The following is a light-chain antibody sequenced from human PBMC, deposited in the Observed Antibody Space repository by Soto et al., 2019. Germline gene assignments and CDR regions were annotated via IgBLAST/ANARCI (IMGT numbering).Light chain of an antibody. CDR1: SSDVGGYDF. J-gene: IGLJ1*01. V-gene: IGLV2-11*01. CDR2: DVS. Sequence: QSALTQPRSVSGSPGQSVTISCTGTSSDVGGYDFVSWYQQHPGKAPKLMISDVSKRPSGVPDRFSGSKSGNTASLTISGLQAEDEAYYYCCSYAGGSNVFGTGTRSPS. CDR3: CSYAGGSNV.